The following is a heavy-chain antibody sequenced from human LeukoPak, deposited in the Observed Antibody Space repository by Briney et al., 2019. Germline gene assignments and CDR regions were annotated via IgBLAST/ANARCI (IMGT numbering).Heavy chain of an antibody. CDR3: ASRQRYSSGWYFDC. D-gene: IGHD6-19*01. V-gene: IGHV4-39*01. CDR2: INYSGST. CDR1: GSSISSSNYY. Sequence: PSETLSLTCTVSGSSISSSNYYWGWTRQPPEKGLEWIGTINYSGSTYYNPSLKSRVTMSVDTSKNQFSLELSSVTAADTAVYYCASRQRYSSGWYFDCWGQGALVTVSS. J-gene: IGHJ4*02.